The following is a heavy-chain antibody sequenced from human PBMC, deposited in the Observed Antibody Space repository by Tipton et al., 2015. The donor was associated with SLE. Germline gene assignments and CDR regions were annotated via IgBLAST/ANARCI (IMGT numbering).Heavy chain of an antibody. CDR1: GYTFTSYG. Sequence: QSGAEVKKPGASVKVSCKTSGYTFTSYGVTWVRQAPGQGLEWMGWISAYNGNTKYAQKIQDRVTITTDTSTFTGYMELRSLRSDDTAVYYCVRVSRRELLGGFFDYWGQGTLVTVSS. D-gene: IGHD1-26*01. CDR3: VRVSRRELLGGFFDY. J-gene: IGHJ4*02. CDR2: ISAYNGNT. V-gene: IGHV1-18*01.